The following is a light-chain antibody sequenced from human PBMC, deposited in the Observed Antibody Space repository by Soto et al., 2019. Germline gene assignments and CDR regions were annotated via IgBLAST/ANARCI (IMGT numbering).Light chain of an antibody. CDR3: QTYDSSLSGYV. CDR1: TSNIGAGYE. V-gene: IGLV1-40*01. CDR2: ENN. J-gene: IGLJ1*01. Sequence: QSVLTQPPSVSEAPGQRVTISCTGSTSNIGAGYEVHWYQQVPGTAPKLLIYENNNRPSGVPDRFSGSKSGTSASLAITVLQAEDEAEYYCQTYDSSLSGYVFGTGTKLTVL.